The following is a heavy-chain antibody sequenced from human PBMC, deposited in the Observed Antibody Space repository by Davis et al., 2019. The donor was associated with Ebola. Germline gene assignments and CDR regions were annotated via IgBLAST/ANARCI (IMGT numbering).Heavy chain of an antibody. D-gene: IGHD6-13*01. J-gene: IGHJ5*02. Sequence: SETLSLTCTASGDSIRSSYWTWIRQPPGKGLEWIGYIYYNAITMYNPSLKSRVAISVDMSKNQFSLNLISLTAADTAVYFCARHGRAAGMSWFDPWGQGALVTVSS. CDR1: GDSIRSSY. CDR2: IYYNAIT. V-gene: IGHV4-59*08. CDR3: ARHGRAAGMSWFDP.